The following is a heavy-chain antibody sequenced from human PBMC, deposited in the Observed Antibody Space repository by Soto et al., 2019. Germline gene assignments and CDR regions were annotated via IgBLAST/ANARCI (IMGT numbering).Heavy chain of an antibody. D-gene: IGHD3-10*01. J-gene: IGHJ4*02. CDR1: GGSISSYY. V-gene: IGHV4-59*08. CDR2: IYYSGST. CDR3: ARLYYGSGSYYTFDY. Sequence: SETLSLTCSFSGGSISSYYWSLIRQPPGKGLEWIGYIYYSGSTSYNPSLKSRVTISVDRSKNQFSLKLTSVTAADTALYYCARLYYGSGSYYTFDYWGQGTLVTVSS.